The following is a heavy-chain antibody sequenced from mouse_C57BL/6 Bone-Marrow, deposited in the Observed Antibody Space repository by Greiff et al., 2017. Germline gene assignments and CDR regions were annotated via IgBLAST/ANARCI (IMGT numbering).Heavy chain of an antibody. V-gene: IGHV5-9*01. J-gene: IGHJ4*01. CDR3: AREVTTGYYYAMDY. CDR2: ISGGGGNT. D-gene: IGHD2-2*01. Sequence: EVQLQESGGGLVKPGGSLKLSCAASGFTFSSYTMSWVRQTPEKRLEWVATISGGGGNTYYPDSVKGRFTISRDNAKNTLYLQMSSLRSEDTALYYCAREVTTGYYYAMDYWGQGTSVTVSS. CDR1: GFTFSSYT.